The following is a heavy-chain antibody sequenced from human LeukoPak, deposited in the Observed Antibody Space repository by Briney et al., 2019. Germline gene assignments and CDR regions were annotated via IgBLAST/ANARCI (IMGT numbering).Heavy chain of an antibody. CDR2: IIPIFGIA. CDR3: ARDHYPKHYDFWSGKRGLRYYYYGMDV. D-gene: IGHD3-3*01. J-gene: IGHJ6*02. V-gene: IGHV1-69*04. CDR1: GGTFSSYA. Sequence: ASVKVSCTASGGTFSSYAISWVRQAPGQGLEWMGRIIPIFGIANYAQKFQGRVTITADKSTSTAYMELSSLRSEDTAVYYCARDHYPKHYDFWSGKRGLRYYYYGMDVWGQGTTVTVSS.